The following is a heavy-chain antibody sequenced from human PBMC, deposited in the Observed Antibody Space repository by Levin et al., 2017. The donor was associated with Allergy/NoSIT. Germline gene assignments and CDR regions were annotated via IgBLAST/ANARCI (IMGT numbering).Heavy chain of an antibody. Sequence: GESLKISCAASGFTVSGYYMTWVRQAPGKGLEWVSVIYSTSSTYYADSVQGRFAISRDNSKNTLYLQMNNLRAEDTAVYYCARDRRSSGVDYWGQGTLVTVSS. J-gene: IGHJ4*02. V-gene: IGHV3-53*01. CDR3: ARDRRSSGVDY. CDR2: IYSTSST. CDR1: GFTVSGYY. D-gene: IGHD3-22*01.